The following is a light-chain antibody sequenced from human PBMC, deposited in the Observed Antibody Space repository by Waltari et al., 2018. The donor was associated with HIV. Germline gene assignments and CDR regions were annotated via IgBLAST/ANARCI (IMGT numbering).Light chain of an antibody. V-gene: IGKV1-8*01. CDR2: AAS. CDR1: QGISSY. J-gene: IGKJ1*01. CDR3: QQYYSYLTWT. Sequence: AIRMTQSPSSFSASTGDRVTITCRASQGISSYLAWYQQKQRKAPKHLLYAASTLQSGVPSTFSGSGAGTDVTLTTSCLQSEDFATYYCQQYYSYLTWTFGQGTKVEIK.